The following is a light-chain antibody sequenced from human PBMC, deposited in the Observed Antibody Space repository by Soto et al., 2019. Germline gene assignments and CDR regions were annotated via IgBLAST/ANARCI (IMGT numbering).Light chain of an antibody. Sequence: EIMFTQSPATLSVNKGERATLSCRASQSVSSNLAWYQQKPGQAPRLLIYGASTRDTGIPARFSGSGSGTEFTLTISSLQSEDFAVYYCQQYNNWTKTFGQGTKVDIK. CDR3: QQYNNWTKT. J-gene: IGKJ1*01. CDR1: QSVSSN. V-gene: IGKV3-15*01. CDR2: GAS.